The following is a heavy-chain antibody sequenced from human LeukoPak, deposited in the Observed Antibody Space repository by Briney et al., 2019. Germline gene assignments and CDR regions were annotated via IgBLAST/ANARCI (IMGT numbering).Heavy chain of an antibody. CDR3: ARGGEDSGYDLFDY. V-gene: IGHV4-34*01. J-gene: IGHJ4*02. CDR2: INHSGGT. D-gene: IGHD5-12*01. CDR1: GGSFSGYY. Sequence: PSETLSLTCAVYGGSFSGYYWSWIRQPPGKGLEWIREINHSGGTNYNPSLKSRVTISVDTSKNQFSLKLSSVTAADTAVYYCARGGEDSGYDLFDYWGQGTLVTVSS.